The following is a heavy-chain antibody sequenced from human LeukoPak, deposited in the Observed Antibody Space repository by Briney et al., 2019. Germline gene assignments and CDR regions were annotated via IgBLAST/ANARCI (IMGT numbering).Heavy chain of an antibody. Sequence: GGSLRLSCAASGFTFSSYAMSWVRQAPGKGLEWVSAISGSGGSTYYADSVKGRFTISRDNSKNTLYLQMNSLRAEDTAVYYCAKVLQAQSNGLLIILWWLHWGQGTLVTVSS. CDR1: GFTFSSYA. V-gene: IGHV3-23*01. CDR3: AKVLQAQSNGLLIILWWLH. D-gene: IGHD3-10*01. J-gene: IGHJ4*02. CDR2: ISGSGGST.